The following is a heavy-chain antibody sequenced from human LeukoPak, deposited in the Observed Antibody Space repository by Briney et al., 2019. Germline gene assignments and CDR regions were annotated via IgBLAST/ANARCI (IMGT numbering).Heavy chain of an antibody. CDR1: GYTFSSYG. V-gene: IGHV1-18*01. CDR3: ARDTGHFWSDSRPQDGY. Sequence: ASVKVSCKASGYTFSSYGISWVRQAPGQRLEWMGWISAYIVNTNYAQKLQGRVTMTTDTYTSTAYMELRSLRSDDPPVYYCARDTGHFWSDSRPQDGYWGQGTLVTVSS. J-gene: IGHJ4*02. CDR2: ISAYIVNT. D-gene: IGHD3-3*02.